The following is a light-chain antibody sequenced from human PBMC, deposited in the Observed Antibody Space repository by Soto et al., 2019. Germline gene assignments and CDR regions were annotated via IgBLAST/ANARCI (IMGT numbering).Light chain of an antibody. V-gene: IGKV3-11*01. CDR2: HTS. Sequence: EIVLTQSPATLSSSPGERATLSFMASQTVNSRLSLYQHKPGQAPRLLIYHTSNRATGIPARFSGSGSGTDFTLTISSLEPEDFAVYYCHQRQSWPRTFGQGTKVDIK. CDR3: HQRQSWPRT. CDR1: QTVNSR. J-gene: IGKJ1*01.